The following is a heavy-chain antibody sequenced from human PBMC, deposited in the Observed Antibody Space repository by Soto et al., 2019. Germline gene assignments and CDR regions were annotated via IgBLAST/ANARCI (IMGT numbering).Heavy chain of an antibody. CDR2: VIPMFGTA. V-gene: IGHV1-69*01. J-gene: IGHJ6*02. Sequence: QVQLVQSGAEVRKPGSSVKVSCRSSGGIFTASAISWVRQAPGQGPEWMGGVIPMFGTANYPQRFQGRVTINADESTNTVYMQLSSLGSEDTAVYFCAVGFKLDYYSLDVWGQGTTVTVSS. CDR3: AVGFKLDYYSLDV. D-gene: IGHD3-10*01. CDR1: GGIFTASA.